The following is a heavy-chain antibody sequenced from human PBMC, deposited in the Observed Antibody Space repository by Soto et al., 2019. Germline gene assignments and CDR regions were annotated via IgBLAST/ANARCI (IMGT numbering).Heavy chain of an antibody. V-gene: IGHV3-23*01. CDR2: ISGGGDTT. D-gene: IGHD2-8*01. CDR3: AKLRDFVVLPAGILDY. Sequence: PGGSLTLSCAASGFTFSSYGISWIRLSPGKGLEWVSVISGGGDTTYYTPSVKGRFTISRDDFRNTLYLQMNSLRTEDTAIYYCAKLRDFVVLPAGILDYWGPGTLVTVS. CDR1: GFTFSSYG. J-gene: IGHJ4*02.